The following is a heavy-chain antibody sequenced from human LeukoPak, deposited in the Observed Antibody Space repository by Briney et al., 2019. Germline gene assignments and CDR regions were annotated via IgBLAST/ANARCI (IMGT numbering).Heavy chain of an antibody. J-gene: IGHJ4*02. CDR2: ISRTSAYI. V-gene: IGHV3-21*01. CDR1: GFTFSSYA. CDR3: ARDERRYCSDSSCYPGDY. Sequence: PGESLRLSCAASGFTFSSYAMKWVRQAPGKGLEWVSAISRTSAYIYYSDSVKGRFTISRDNAKNSVYLQIDSLRAEDTAAYYCARDERRYCSDSSCYPGDYWGQGTLVTVSS. D-gene: IGHD2-2*01.